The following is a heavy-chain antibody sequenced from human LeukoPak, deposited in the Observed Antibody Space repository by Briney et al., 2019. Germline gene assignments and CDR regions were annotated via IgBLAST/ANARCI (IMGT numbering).Heavy chain of an antibody. J-gene: IGHJ4*02. D-gene: IGHD6-19*01. Sequence: SETLSLTCTVSGGSISTYYWSWIRQPPGKGLEWIGNIYYSGSTNYNPSLKSRVTISVDTSKNQFSLKLTAVTAADTAVYYCARHRYSSAWSVVDYWGQGTLVTVSS. CDR2: IYYSGST. V-gene: IGHV4-59*08. CDR1: GGSISTYY. CDR3: ARHRYSSAWSVVDY.